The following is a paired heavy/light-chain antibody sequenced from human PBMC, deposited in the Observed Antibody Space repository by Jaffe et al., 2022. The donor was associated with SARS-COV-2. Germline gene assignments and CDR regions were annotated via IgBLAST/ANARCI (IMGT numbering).Heavy chain of an antibody. CDR3: AKNGELFDYVWGSYPFSYYFDY. Sequence: EVQLVESGGALVQPGGSLRLSCAASGFTFKDFAMSWVRQIPGKGLEWVSGISGSGLTTYYADSVKGRFTVSRDNSKNILYLQMNSLRAQDTAVYYCAKNGELFDYVWGSYPFSYYFDYWGQGTLVTVSS. V-gene: IGHV3-23*04. J-gene: IGHJ4*02. CDR2: ISGSGLTT. D-gene: IGHD3-16*01. CDR1: GFTFKDFA.
Light chain of an antibody. CDR1: SSEVGDYNS. CDR3: SSYTSTSNFV. Sequence: QSALTQPPSASGSPGQSVTISCTGTSSEVGDYNSVSWYQQHPGKAPRLMIFDVSKRPSGVPDRFSGSKSGNTASLTVSGLQAGDEADYYCSSYTSTSNFVFGGGTKLTVL. J-gene: IGLJ2*01. V-gene: IGLV2-8*01. CDR2: DVS.